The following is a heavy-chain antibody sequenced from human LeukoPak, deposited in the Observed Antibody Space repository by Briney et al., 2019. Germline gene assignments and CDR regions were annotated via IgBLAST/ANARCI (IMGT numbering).Heavy chain of an antibody. Sequence: GQSLKISCKGSGYSFTSYWIGWVRQMPGKGLEWMGIIYPGDSDTRYRPSFQGQVTISADKSISTAYLQWSSLKASDTAMYYCARPQFWNLYYFDYWGQGTLVTVS. CDR1: GYSFTSYW. CDR2: IYPGDSDT. CDR3: ARPQFWNLYYFDY. D-gene: IGHD1-1*01. J-gene: IGHJ4*02. V-gene: IGHV5-51*01.